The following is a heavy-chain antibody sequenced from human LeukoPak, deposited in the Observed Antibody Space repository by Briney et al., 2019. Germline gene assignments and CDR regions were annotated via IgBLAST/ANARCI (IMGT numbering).Heavy chain of an antibody. CDR3: ARSAAGTYY. CDR1: GFTVSSNF. J-gene: IGHJ4*02. CDR2: MYSGGRT. V-gene: IGHV3-66*01. Sequence: GGSLRLSCAASGFTVSSNFMSWVRQAPGKGLEWVSVMYSGGRTYYADSVKGRFTISRDNSKNTLDLQMNSLRAEDTAVYYCARSAAGTYYWGQGTLVTVSS. D-gene: IGHD1-1*01.